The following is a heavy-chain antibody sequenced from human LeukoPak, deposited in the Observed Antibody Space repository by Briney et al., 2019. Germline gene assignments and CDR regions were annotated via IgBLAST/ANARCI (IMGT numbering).Heavy chain of an antibody. CDR1: GGSISSYY. J-gene: IGHJ5*02. Sequence: PSETLSLTCTVSGGSISSYYWSWFRQPPGKGLEWIGYTFYSGYTNYNPSLKSRVTVSVDTSKNHFSLKLTSVTATDTAMYYCARHPSAMTAFDPWGQGTLVTVSS. D-gene: IGHD2-21*02. CDR3: ARHPSAMTAFDP. CDR2: TFYSGYT. V-gene: IGHV4-59*08.